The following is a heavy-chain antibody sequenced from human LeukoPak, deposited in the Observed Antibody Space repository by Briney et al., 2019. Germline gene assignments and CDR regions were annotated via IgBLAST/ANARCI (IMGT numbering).Heavy chain of an antibody. D-gene: IGHD3-3*01. CDR2: IYTSGST. CDR1: GGSISSYY. CDR3: ARECVPTYYDFWSGYPTYYYYYYMDV. Sequence: SETLSLTCTDSGGSISSYYWSWIRQPPGKGLEWIGRIYTSGSTKYNPPLRHRLPMSLNTSTNQFSQTLSSVTAADTAVYYCARECVPTYYDFWSGYPTYYYYYYMDVWGKGTTVTVSS. J-gene: IGHJ6*03. V-gene: IGHV4-4*07.